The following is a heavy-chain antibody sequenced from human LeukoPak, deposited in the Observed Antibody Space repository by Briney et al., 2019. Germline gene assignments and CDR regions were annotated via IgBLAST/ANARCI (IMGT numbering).Heavy chain of an antibody. CDR3: AKPIVGAKNVFDY. J-gene: IGHJ4*02. Sequence: PGGSLRLSCAASGFTFNSYAMSWVRQAPGKGLEWVSAISGSGGSTYYADSVKGRFTISRDNSKNTLYLQMNSLRAEDTAVYYCAKPIVGAKNVFDYWGQGTLVTVSS. V-gene: IGHV3-23*01. CDR2: ISGSGGST. D-gene: IGHD1-26*01. CDR1: GFTFNSYA.